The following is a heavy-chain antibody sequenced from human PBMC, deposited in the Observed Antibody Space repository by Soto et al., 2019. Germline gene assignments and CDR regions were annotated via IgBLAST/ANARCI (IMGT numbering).Heavy chain of an antibody. CDR3: ARQTVTTNYYYYYMDV. CDR1: GGSFSGYY. Sequence: SETLSLTCAVYGGSFSGYYWSWIRQPPGKGLEWIGEINHSGSTNYNPSLKSRVTISVDTSKNQFSLKLSSVTAADTAVYYCARQTVTTNYYYYYMDVWGKGTTVT. D-gene: IGHD4-17*01. V-gene: IGHV4-34*01. CDR2: INHSGST. J-gene: IGHJ6*03.